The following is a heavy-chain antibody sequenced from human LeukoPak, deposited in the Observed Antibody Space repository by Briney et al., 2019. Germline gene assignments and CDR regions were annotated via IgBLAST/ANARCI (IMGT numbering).Heavy chain of an antibody. CDR2: SSSSSSHT. V-gene: IGHV3-11*06. J-gene: IGHJ4*02. Sequence: GGSLRLSCAASGFIFSDYYMSWIRQAPGKGLEWVSDSSSSSSHTNYADSVKGRFTISRDNAKNSLYLQMNSLKAEDTAVYYCAKNIGYDYPSDYWGQGTLVTVSS. D-gene: IGHD5-12*01. CDR3: AKNIGYDYPSDY. CDR1: GFIFSDYY.